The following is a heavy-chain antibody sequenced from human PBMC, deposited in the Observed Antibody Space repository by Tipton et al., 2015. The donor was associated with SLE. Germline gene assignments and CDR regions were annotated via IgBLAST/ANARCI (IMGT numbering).Heavy chain of an antibody. CDR2: IYYTGRT. CDR3: ARDEIVVIPAASYQYHYSMDV. J-gene: IGHJ6*02. Sequence: TLSLTCTVSGGSISSYYWSWIRQPPGKGLEWIGNIYYTGRTNYNPSLKSRVTISLDTSKNQFSLKLSSVTAADTAVYYCARDEIVVIPAASYQYHYSMDVWGQGTTVTVSS. V-gene: IGHV4-59*01. CDR1: GGSISSYY. D-gene: IGHD2-2*01.